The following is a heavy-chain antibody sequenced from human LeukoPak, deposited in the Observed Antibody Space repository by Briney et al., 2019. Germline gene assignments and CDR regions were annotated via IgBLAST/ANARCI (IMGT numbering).Heavy chain of an antibody. J-gene: IGHJ4*02. V-gene: IGHV1-18*01. CDR3: ARGDCTNAVCYRLHDY. Sequence: ASVKVSCKASGYTFTSYGISWVRQAPGQGLEWMGWISAYNGNTNYAQKLQGRVTMTTDTSTSTAYMELRSLRSDDTAVYYCARGDCTNAVCYRLHDYWGQGTLVTVSS. D-gene: IGHD2-8*01. CDR2: ISAYNGNT. CDR1: GYTFTSYG.